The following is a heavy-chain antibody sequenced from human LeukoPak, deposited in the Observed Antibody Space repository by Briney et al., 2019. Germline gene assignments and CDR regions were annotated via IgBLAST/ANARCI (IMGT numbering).Heavy chain of an antibody. D-gene: IGHD6-13*01. CDR2: ISGSGGST. J-gene: IGHJ4*02. Sequence: PGRSLRLSCAASGFTFSSYGMHWVRQAPGKGLEWVSAISGSGGSTYYADSVKGWFTTSRDNSKNTLYLQMNSLRAEDTAVYYCAKQYSSSWSTYFDYWGQGTLVTVSS. V-gene: IGHV3-23*01. CDR1: GFTFSSYG. CDR3: AKQYSSSWSTYFDY.